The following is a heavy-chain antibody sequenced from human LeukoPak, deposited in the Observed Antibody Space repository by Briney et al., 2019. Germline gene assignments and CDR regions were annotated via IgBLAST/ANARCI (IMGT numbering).Heavy chain of an antibody. CDR1: GGTLSSYA. Sequence: SVKVSCKASGGTLSSYAISWVRQAPGQGLEWMGGIIPIFGTANYAQKFQGRVTITADKSTSTAYMELSSLRSEDTAVYYCARDNSVRDEAWWFNPWGQGTLVTVSS. CDR2: IIPIFGTA. D-gene: IGHD5-24*01. CDR3: ARDNSVRDEAWWFNP. V-gene: IGHV1-69*06. J-gene: IGHJ5*02.